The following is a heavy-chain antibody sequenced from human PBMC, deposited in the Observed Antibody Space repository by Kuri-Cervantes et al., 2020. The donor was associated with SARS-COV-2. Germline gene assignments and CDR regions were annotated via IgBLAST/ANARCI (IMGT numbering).Heavy chain of an antibody. CDR3: ARDDYGDGFTY. J-gene: IGHJ4*02. CDR1: GFTFSAYT. Sequence: GESLKISCVASGFTFSAYTLNWVRQAPGKGLEWVSAISGSGGSTYYADSVKGRFTISRDNSKNTLYLQMNSLRAEDTAVYYCARDDYGDGFTYWGQGTLVTVSS. D-gene: IGHD4-17*01. CDR2: ISGSGGST. V-gene: IGHV3-23*01.